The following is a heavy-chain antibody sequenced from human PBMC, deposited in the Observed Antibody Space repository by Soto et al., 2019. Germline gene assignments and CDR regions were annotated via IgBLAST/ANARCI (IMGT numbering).Heavy chain of an antibody. Sequence: EVQLVESGGVVVQPGGSLRLSCAASGFTFDDYTMHWVRQAPGKGLEWVSLISWDGGSTYYADSVKGRFTISRDNSKNSLYLQMNSLRTEDTALYYCAKGRGQQWLFDYWGQGTLVTVSS. CDR3: AKGRGQQWLFDY. J-gene: IGHJ4*02. CDR1: GFTFDDYT. D-gene: IGHD6-19*01. V-gene: IGHV3-43*01. CDR2: ISWDGGST.